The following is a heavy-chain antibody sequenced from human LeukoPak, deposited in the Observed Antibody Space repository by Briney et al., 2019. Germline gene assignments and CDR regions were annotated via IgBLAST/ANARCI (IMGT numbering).Heavy chain of an antibody. CDR2: INPNSGGT. CDR3: ASRKGGIAAASNYYYYGMDV. D-gene: IGHD6-13*01. CDR1: GYTFTGYY. Sequence: ASVKVSCKASGYTFTGYYIHWVRQAPGQGLEWMGWINPNSGGTNYAQKLQGRVTMTRDTSISTAYMELSRLRSDDTAVYYCASRKGGIAAASNYYYYGMDVWGQGTTVTVSS. V-gene: IGHV1-2*02. J-gene: IGHJ6*02.